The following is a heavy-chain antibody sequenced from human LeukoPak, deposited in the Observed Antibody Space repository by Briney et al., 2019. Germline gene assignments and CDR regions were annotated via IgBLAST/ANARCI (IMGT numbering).Heavy chain of an antibody. J-gene: IGHJ4*02. Sequence: SVKVSCKASGGTFSSYAISWARQAPGQGLEWMGRIIPIFGIANYAQKFQGRVTITADKSTSTVYMELSSLRSEDTAVYYCASMEMATITIDYWGQGTLVTVSS. D-gene: IGHD5-24*01. CDR3: ASMEMATITIDY. CDR1: GGTFSSYA. V-gene: IGHV1-69*04. CDR2: IIPIFGIA.